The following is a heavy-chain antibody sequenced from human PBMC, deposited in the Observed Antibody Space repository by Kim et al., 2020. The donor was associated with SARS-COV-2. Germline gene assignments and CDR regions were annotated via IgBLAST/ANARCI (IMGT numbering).Heavy chain of an antibody. V-gene: IGHV3-11*01. J-gene: IGHJ6*02. CDR3: ARDHAIQLSENYYYYGMDV. Sequence: KGRFTISRDNGKNSLCLQMNNLRAEDTAVYYCARDHAIQLSENYYYYGMDVWGQGTTVTVSS. D-gene: IGHD5-18*01.